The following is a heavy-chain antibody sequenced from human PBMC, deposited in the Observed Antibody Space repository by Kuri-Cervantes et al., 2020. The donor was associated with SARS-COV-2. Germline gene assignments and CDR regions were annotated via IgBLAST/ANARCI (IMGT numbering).Heavy chain of an antibody. CDR2: LSGSGGST. V-gene: IGHV3-23*01. D-gene: IGHD6-13*01. CDR3: YSSWNSNTQDAFDI. CDR1: GFTFSGYG. Sequence: GGSLRLSCAASGFTFSGYGMSWVRQAPGKGLEWVSALSGSGGSTYYADSVKGRFSVSRDNSKNTLYLQMNSLRAEDTAVYSCYSSWNSNTQDAFDIWGQGTMVTVSS. J-gene: IGHJ3*02.